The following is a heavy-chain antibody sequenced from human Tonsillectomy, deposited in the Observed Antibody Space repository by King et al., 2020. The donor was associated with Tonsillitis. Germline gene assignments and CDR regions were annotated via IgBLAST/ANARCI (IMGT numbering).Heavy chain of an antibody. D-gene: IGHD1-1*01. J-gene: IGHJ4*02. CDR3: ARTTEAYYFDY. CDR1: GSSISSVYY. CDR2: IYHSGST. V-gene: IGHV4-38-2*02. Sequence: VQLQESGPGLVKPSETLSLTCTVSGSSISSVYYWGWIRQPPGKGLEWIGSIYHSGSTYYNPSLKSRVTISVDTSKNQFSLNLSSVTAADTAVYYCARTTEAYYFDYWGQGTLVTVSS.